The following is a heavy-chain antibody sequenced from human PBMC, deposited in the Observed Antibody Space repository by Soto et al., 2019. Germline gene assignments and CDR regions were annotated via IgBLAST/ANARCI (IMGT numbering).Heavy chain of an antibody. CDR1: GFTFSSYA. CDR3: ARVLFTGDDY. CDR2: ISYDGSNK. J-gene: IGHJ4*02. V-gene: IGHV3-30-3*01. D-gene: IGHD2-21*01. Sequence: TGGSLRLSCAASGFTFSSYAMHWVRQAPGKGLEWVAVISYDGSNKYYADSVKGRFTISRDNSKNTLYLQMNSLRAEDTAVYYCARVLFTGDDYWGQGTLVTVSS.